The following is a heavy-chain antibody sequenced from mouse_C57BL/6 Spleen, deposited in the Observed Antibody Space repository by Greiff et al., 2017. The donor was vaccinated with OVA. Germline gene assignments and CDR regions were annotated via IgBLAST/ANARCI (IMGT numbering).Heavy chain of an antibody. V-gene: IGHV14-3*01. CDR1: GFTFTNTY. CDR3: AIRPDYCPWYFDV. Sequence: VQLQQSVAELVRPGASVKLSCTASGFTFTNTYMHWVQQRPEQGLEWIGRIDPANGNTNYAPKFQGKATLTADTSSNTAYLQLSCLTSEDTAISCCAIRPDYCPWYFDVWGTGTTVTVSS. D-gene: IGHD2-13*01. CDR2: IDPANGNT. J-gene: IGHJ1*03.